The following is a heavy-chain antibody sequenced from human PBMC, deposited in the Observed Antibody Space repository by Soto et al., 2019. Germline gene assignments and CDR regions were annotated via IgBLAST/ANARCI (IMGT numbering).Heavy chain of an antibody. D-gene: IGHD3-22*01. CDR2: ISSSSSYI. V-gene: IGHV3-21*01. CDR1: GFTFSSYS. CDR3: ARDLYYYDSSGSYFDY. Sequence: VQLVESGGGLVKPGGSLRLSCAASGFTFSSYSMNWVRQAPGKGLEWVSSISSSSSYIYYADSVKGRFTISRDNAKNSLYLQMNSLRAEDTAVYYCARDLYYYDSSGSYFDYWGQGTLVTVSS. J-gene: IGHJ4*02.